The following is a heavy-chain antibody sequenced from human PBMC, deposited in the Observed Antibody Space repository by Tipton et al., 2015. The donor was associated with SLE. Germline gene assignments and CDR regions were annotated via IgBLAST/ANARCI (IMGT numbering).Heavy chain of an antibody. V-gene: IGHV1-18*01. Sequence: QGQLVQSGAEVRKPGASVKVSCKASGYTFTSYGMSWVRQAPGQGLEWMGWISAYKGDTNYAQKLQGRVTMTTDTSTSTAYMELRSLRSDDTAVYYCARDLVYCGGECWDDTFDIWGQGTMVTVSS. D-gene: IGHD2-21*01. CDR3: ARDLVYCGGECWDDTFDI. CDR1: GYTFTSYG. CDR2: ISAYKGDT. J-gene: IGHJ3*02.